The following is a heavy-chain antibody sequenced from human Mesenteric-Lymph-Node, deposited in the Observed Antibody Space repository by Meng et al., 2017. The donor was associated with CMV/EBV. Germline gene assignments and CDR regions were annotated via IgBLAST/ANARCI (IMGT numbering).Heavy chain of an antibody. Sequence: GESLKISCAASGFTFSSYSMNWVRQAPGKGLEWVANIKQDGSVKYYVDSVKGRFTTSRDNSRNSLYLQMSSLRAEDTAVYYCARIGYSSSSLDYWGQGTLVTVSS. CDR2: IKQDGSVK. CDR3: ARIGYSSSSLDY. CDR1: GFTFSSYS. D-gene: IGHD6-6*01. V-gene: IGHV3-7*01. J-gene: IGHJ4*02.